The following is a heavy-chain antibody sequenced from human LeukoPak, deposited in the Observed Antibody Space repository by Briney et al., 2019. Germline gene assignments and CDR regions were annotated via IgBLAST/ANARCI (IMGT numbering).Heavy chain of an antibody. V-gene: IGHV1-18*01. CDR2: IHTYNGHT. J-gene: IGHJ4*02. Sequence: ASVNVSCKSSGYTFNSYGITWVRQPPGQGLEWMGWIHTYNGHTSYAQKLQGRVTMTTDPSTSPAYMELRSLRSDDTAVYYCAREPHGAPTGSIDYWGQGTLVTVSS. CDR3: AREPHGAPTGSIDY. D-gene: IGHD1-14*01. CDR1: GYTFNSYG.